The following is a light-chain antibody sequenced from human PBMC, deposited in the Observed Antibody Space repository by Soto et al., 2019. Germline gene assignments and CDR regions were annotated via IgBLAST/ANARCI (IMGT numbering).Light chain of an antibody. CDR1: SSDIGTYNL. V-gene: IGLV2-23*02. J-gene: IGLJ1*01. CDR3: CSYAGSSYV. CDR2: EVS. Sequence: QSALTQSASXXXSXXQSITISCXGTSSDIGTYNLVSWYQQHPGKAPKLMIYEVSKRPSGVSDRFSGSKSGNTASLTISGLQAEDEADYYCCSYAGSSYVFGAGTKVTVL.